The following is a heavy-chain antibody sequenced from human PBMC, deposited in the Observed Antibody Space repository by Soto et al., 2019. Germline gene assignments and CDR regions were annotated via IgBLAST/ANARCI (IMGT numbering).Heavy chain of an antibody. D-gene: IGHD2-21*01. J-gene: IGHJ4*02. CDR3: AKDAVYNDGLWLMDH. V-gene: IGHV3-23*05. Sequence: GVSLRLSCTASGLPHSSFAMMWVRQAPGKGLECVSGIYGSGRGIEYADSVKGRFTISRDNYKNTVYLQMTDLRADDTAVYYCAKDAVYNDGLWLMDHWGQGTQVIVS. CDR1: GLPHSSFA. CDR2: IYGSGRGI.